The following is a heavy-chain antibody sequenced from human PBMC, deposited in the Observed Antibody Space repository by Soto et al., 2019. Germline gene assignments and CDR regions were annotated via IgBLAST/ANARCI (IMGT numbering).Heavy chain of an antibody. V-gene: IGHV3-30*18. D-gene: IGHD1-26*01. CDR2: ISYDGSNK. J-gene: IGHJ4*02. CDR1: GFTFSSYG. Sequence: GGSLRLSCAASGFTFSSYGMHWVRQAPGKGLEWVAVISYDGSNKYYADSVKGRFTISRDNSKNTLYLQMNSLRAEDTAVYYCAKVLVGFIVGATPYFDYWGQGTLVTVSS. CDR3: AKVLVGFIVGATPYFDY.